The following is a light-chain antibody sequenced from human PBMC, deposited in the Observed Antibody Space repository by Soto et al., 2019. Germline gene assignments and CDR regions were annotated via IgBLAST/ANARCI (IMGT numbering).Light chain of an antibody. J-gene: IGKJ1*01. CDR3: QQSYTSWWT. CDR2: AAS. V-gene: IGKV1-39*01. CDR1: QSISTH. Sequence: DIHVTQSPSSLSASVGDRVHITSRASQSISTHLSWYQQKPGKAPKLLIYAASSLQSWVPSRFTGSGSGTDFTLTISSLQPEDFATYYCQQSYTSWWTFGQGTKVDIK.